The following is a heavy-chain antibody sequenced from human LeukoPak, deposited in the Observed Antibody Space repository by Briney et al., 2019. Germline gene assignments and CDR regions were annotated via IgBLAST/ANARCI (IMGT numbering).Heavy chain of an antibody. V-gene: IGHV4-39*01. CDR3: ARRFSSSGWYPH. J-gene: IGHJ4*02. CDR1: GGSISSSSYC. Sequence: PSETLSLTCTVSGGSISSSSYCWGWIRQPPGKGLEWIGSIYYTGSTYYNPSLKSRVTISVDTSKNQFSLKLSSVPAADTAVYYCARRFSSSGWYPHWGQGTLVTVSS. CDR2: IYYTGST. D-gene: IGHD6-19*01.